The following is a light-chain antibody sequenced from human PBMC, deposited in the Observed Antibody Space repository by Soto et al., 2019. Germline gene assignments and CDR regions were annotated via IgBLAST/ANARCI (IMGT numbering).Light chain of an antibody. Sequence: QSVLTQPPSVSAAPGQKVTISCSGSSSNIGRNYVSWYQHLPGTAPKLLIHDNDKRPAGIPDRFSGSKSGTSATLGITGLQTGDEADYYCGAWDSSLSVYVFGTGTTLTVL. CDR1: SSNIGRNY. CDR3: GAWDSSLSVYV. J-gene: IGLJ1*01. CDR2: DND. V-gene: IGLV1-51*01.